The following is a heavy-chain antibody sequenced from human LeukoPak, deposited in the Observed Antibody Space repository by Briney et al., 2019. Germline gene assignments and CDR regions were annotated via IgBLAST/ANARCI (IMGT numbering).Heavy chain of an antibody. J-gene: IGHJ3*02. Sequence: GRSLRLSCAASGFTFSSYGMHCVRQAPGKGLEWVAVIWYDGSNKYYADSVKGRFTISRDNSKNTLYLQMNSLRAEDTAVYYCAKGRGAFDIWGQGTMVTVSS. CDR1: GFTFSSYG. D-gene: IGHD3-10*01. CDR2: IWYDGSNK. CDR3: AKGRGAFDI. V-gene: IGHV3-33*06.